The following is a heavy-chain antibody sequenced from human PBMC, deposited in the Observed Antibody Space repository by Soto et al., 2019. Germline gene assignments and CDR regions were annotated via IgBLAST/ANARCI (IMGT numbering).Heavy chain of an antibody. V-gene: IGHV1-3*01. CDR3: ARDLRGYYDSSGHDAFDI. Sequence: ASVKVSCKASGYTFTGYAIHWVRQAPGQRLEWMGWINAGNGNTKYSQKFQGRVTITRDTSASTAYMELSSLRSEDTAVYYCARDLRGYYDSSGHDAFDIWGQGTMVTVSS. CDR1: GYTFTGYA. D-gene: IGHD3-22*01. J-gene: IGHJ3*02. CDR2: INAGNGNT.